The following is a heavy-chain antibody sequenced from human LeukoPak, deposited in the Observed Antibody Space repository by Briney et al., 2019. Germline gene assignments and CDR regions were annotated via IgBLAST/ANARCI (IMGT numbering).Heavy chain of an antibody. Sequence: SETLSLTCTVSGGSISSLTYYWGWIRQPPGRGREWSASIDYSGATYYSPCLKSRVTISVNRSNNQFSLRLTSVTAADPAVYFCAGYSSGWSSGGGYWGQGTLVTVSS. CDR2: IDYSGAT. CDR3: AGYSSGWSSGGGY. J-gene: IGHJ4*02. V-gene: IGHV4-39*01. D-gene: IGHD6-19*01. CDR1: GGSISSLTYY.